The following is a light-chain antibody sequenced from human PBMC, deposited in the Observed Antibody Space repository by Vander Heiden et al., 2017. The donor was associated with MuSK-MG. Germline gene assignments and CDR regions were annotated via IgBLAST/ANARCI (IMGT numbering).Light chain of an antibody. V-gene: IGKV1-33*01. CDR2: DAS. CDR1: QDISNY. Sequence: DIQMTQSPSSLSASVGDRVTITCQASQDISNYLNWYQQKPGKAPKLLIYDASNLESGVPSRLSGSASGKDFTFTVGGVQPEDIEKYYCQHWVIGPGI. J-gene: IGKJ3*01. CDR3: QHWV.